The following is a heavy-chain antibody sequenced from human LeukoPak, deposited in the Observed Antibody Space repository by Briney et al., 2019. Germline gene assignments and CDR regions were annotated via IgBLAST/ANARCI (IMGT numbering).Heavy chain of an antibody. CDR2: NYYSGRK. CDR3: ARLQQLVDP. V-gene: IGHV4-39*01. J-gene: IGHJ5*02. D-gene: IGHD6-13*01. CDR1: GDSINSGRYY. Sequence: SQTLSFTCTVSGDSINSGRYYWRWIRQPPGRGLEGIVGNYYSGRKYHNPSPKNRVTRSVHTPKHPLSVKWCSVTAADTAVYYCARLQQLVDPWGQGTLVTVSS.